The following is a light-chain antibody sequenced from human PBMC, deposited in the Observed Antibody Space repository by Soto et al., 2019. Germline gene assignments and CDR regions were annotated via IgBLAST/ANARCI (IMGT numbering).Light chain of an antibody. CDR2: LAS. V-gene: IGKV3-11*01. Sequence: EIVLTQSPATLSSFPGDRVTLSCRASQAVNTRLAWYQHQPGQAPRLLIYLASNRAAGVPARFSGSGSGTEFTLPISGVEPEDFAIYYCQPRQSWPRTFGQGTTVDIK. CDR3: QPRQSWPRT. J-gene: IGKJ1*01. CDR1: QAVNTR.